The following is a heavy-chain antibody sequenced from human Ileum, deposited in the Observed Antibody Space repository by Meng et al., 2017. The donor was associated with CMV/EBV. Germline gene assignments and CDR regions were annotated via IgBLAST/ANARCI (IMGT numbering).Heavy chain of an antibody. V-gene: IGHV1-18*04. J-gene: IGHJ4*02. CDR2: ISLGNGQT. CDR1: GYTCTAHN. D-gene: IGHD7-27*01. CDR3: ARDVWGFDY. Sequence: QVHLLQCGAEVKKPGASVKISCKTSGYTCTAHNIGWVRQAPGQGIEWVGWISLGNGQTVYGHKLQGRVTVTTDTSTNTAYMELRNLRSDDTAMYYCARDVWGFDYWGQGTLVTVSS.